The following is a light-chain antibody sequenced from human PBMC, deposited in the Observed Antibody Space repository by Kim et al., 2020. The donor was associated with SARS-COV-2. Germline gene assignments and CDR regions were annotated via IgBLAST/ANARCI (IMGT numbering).Light chain of an antibody. CDR2: DAS. CDR3: QQRSNWPSWT. V-gene: IGKV3-11*01. CDR1: QSVSSY. J-gene: IGKJ1*01. Sequence: GERASLACRASQSVSSYVAWYQQKPGKAPRLIIYDASNRATGIPARFSGSGSGTDFTLTISSLEPEDFAVYYCQQRSNWPSWTFGQGTKVDIK.